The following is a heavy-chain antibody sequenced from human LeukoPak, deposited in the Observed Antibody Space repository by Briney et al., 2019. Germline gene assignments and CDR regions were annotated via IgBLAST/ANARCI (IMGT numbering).Heavy chain of an antibody. CDR1: GFTFSSYG. V-gene: IGHV3-30*18. CDR3: AKGSGLLRFLDY. J-gene: IGHJ4*02. D-gene: IGHD3-3*01. Sequence: GGSLRLSCAASGFTFSSYGIHWVRQAPGKGLEWVAVISYDGSNKYYADSVKGRFTISRDNSKNTPYLQMNSLRAEDTAVYYCAKGSGLLRFLDYWGQGTLVTVSS. CDR2: ISYDGSNK.